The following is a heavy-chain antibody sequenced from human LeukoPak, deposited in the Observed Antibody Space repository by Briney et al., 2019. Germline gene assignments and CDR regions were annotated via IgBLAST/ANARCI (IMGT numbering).Heavy chain of an antibody. CDR2: IYYSGST. J-gene: IGHJ6*02. CDR1: GGSVSSGSYY. V-gene: IGHV4-61*01. CDR3: ARVPVARHDYYYGMDV. Sequence: SETLSLTCTVSGGSVSSGSYYWSWIRQPPGKGLEWIGYIYYSGSTNYNPSLKSRVTISVDTSKNQFSLKLSSVTAADTAVYYCARVPVARHDYYYGMDVWGQGTTVTVSS.